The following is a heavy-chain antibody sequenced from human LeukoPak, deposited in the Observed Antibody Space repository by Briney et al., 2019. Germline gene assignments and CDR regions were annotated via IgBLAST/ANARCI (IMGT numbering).Heavy chain of an antibody. CDR2: ISSNSDTT. J-gene: IGHJ6*03. Sequence: GGSLRLSCTDSGFTFSTYSMNWVRQAPGKGLDYISYISSNSDTTYYADSVKGRFTISRDNAKNSLYLQMNSLRAEDTAVYYCARGSPPTGPHYYYMDVWGKGTTVTVSS. CDR3: ARGSPPTGPHYYYMDV. CDR1: GFTFSTYS. V-gene: IGHV3-48*01.